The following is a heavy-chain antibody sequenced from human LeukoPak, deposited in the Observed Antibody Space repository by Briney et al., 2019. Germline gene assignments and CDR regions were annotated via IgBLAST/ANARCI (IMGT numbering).Heavy chain of an antibody. J-gene: IGHJ4*02. V-gene: IGHV5-51*01. CDR1: GYDFASFW. CDR3: ARTRLYSSSWYLDY. Sequence: GESLKISCKGSGYDFASFWIGWVRQMPGKGLEWMGIIYPGDSDTRYSPSFQGQVTISADKSISTAYLQWSSLKASDTAMYYCARTRLYSSSWYLDYWGQGTLVTVSS. D-gene: IGHD6-13*01. CDR2: IYPGDSDT.